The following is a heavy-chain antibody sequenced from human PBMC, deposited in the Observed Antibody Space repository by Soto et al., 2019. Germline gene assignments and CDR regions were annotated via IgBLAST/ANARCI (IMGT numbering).Heavy chain of an antibody. CDR3: AGHSSTGDSSGYPIRWCDP. D-gene: IGHD3-22*01. CDR1: GGTFSSYT. Sequence: QVQLVQSGAEVKKPGSSVKVSCKASGGTFSSYTISWVRQAPGQGLEWMGRIIPILGIANYAQKFQGRVTITADKSTSTAYMELSSLRPEDTDVYYCAGHSSTGDSSGYPIRWCDPWGQGTLVTVSS. J-gene: IGHJ5*02. CDR2: IIPILGIA. V-gene: IGHV1-69*02.